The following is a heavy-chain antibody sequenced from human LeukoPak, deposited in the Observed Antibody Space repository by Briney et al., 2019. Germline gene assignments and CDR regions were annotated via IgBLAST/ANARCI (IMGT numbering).Heavy chain of an antibody. CDR1: GFTFSSYA. V-gene: IGHV3-30-3*01. Sequence: GGSLRLSCAASGFTFSSYAMHWVRQAPGKGLEWVAVISYDGSNKYYADSVKGRFTISRDNSKNTLYLQMNSLRAEDTAVYYCARERGGQYEWEPVEGSFDYWGQGTLVTVSS. J-gene: IGHJ4*02. D-gene: IGHD1-26*01. CDR2: ISYDGSNK. CDR3: ARERGGQYEWEPVEGSFDY.